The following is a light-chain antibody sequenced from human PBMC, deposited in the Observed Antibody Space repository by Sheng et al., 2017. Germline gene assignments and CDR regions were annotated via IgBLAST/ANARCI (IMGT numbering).Light chain of an antibody. CDR1: TGAVTSDNS. CDR2: STG. J-gene: IGLJ1*01. Sequence: QTVVTQEPSLTVSPGGTVTLTCASSTGAVTSDNSPNWFQQKPGQAPTALIYSTGNRHSWTPVRFSGSLLGVKAALTLSGVQPEDEADYYCLLYYSDTFVFGTGTKVTVL. V-gene: IGLV7-43*01. CDR3: LLYYSDTFV.